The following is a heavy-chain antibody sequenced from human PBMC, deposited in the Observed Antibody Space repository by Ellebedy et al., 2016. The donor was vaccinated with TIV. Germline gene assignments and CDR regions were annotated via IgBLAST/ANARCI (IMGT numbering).Heavy chain of an antibody. CDR2: MNPNGDT. Sequence: ASVKVSXXASGNAFSSYDINWVRQATGQGPEWMGWMNPNGDTGSAQKFLGRLTMSRDTSISTAYLELSSLRSEDTAVYYCARYIYGSAFHQWGQGTLVTVSS. CDR3: ARYIYGSAFHQ. CDR1: GNAFSSYD. D-gene: IGHD5-18*01. J-gene: IGHJ4*02. V-gene: IGHV1-8*01.